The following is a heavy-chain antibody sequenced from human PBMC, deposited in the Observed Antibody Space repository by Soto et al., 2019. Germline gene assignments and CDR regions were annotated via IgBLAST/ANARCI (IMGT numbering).Heavy chain of an antibody. V-gene: IGHV1-3*01. Sequence: ASVKVSCKASGYTFTSYAMHWVRQAPGQRLEWMGWINAGNGNTKYSQKFQGRVTITRDTSASTAYMELSSLRSEDTAVYYCARDHSGGDYYYCYMDVWGKGTTVTVSS. J-gene: IGHJ6*03. D-gene: IGHD3-10*01. CDR2: INAGNGNT. CDR3: ARDHSGGDYYYCYMDV. CDR1: GYTFTSYA.